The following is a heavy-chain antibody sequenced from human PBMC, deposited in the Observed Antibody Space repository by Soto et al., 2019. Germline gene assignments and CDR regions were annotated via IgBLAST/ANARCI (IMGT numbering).Heavy chain of an antibody. CDR2: ISYDGSNK. CDR1: GFTFSSYA. V-gene: IGHV3-30-3*01. J-gene: IGHJ6*02. CDR3: ARARSPHSYYYGMDV. Sequence: QVQLVESGGGVVQPGRSLRLSCAASGFTFSSYAMHWVRQAPGKGLEWVAVISYDGSNKYYADSVKGRFTISRDNSKNTLYLQMNSLRAEDTAVYYCARARSPHSYYYGMDVWGQGTTVTVSS.